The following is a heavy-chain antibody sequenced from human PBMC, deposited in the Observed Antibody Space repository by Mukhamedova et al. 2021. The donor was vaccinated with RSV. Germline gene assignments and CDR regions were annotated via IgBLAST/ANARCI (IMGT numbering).Heavy chain of an antibody. V-gene: IGHV4-39*01. CDR2: ST. Sequence: STYYNPSLKSRVTISVDTSKNQFSLKLSSVTAADTAVYYCANQYYYDSSGYYRDYLSDAFDIWGQGTMVTVS. CDR3: ANQYYYDSSGYYRDYLSDAFDI. J-gene: IGHJ3*02. D-gene: IGHD3-22*01.